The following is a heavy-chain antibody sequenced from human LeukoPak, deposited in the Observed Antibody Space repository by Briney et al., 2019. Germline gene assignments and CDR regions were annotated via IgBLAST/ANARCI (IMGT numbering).Heavy chain of an antibody. CDR1: GFTFSSYG. Sequence: PGGSLRLSCAASGFTFSSYGMHWVRQAPGKGLEWVAFIRYDGSNKYYADSVKGRFTISRDNSKNTLYLQMNSLRAEDMAVYYCAKVSPYYYYMDVWGKGTTVTVSS. CDR3: AKVSPYYYYMDV. J-gene: IGHJ6*03. V-gene: IGHV3-30*02. CDR2: IRYDGSNK.